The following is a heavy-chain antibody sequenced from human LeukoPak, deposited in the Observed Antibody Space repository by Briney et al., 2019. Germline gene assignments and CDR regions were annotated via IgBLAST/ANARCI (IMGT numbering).Heavy chain of an antibody. CDR1: GFIFSRYW. V-gene: IGHV3-74*01. Sequence: PGGSLRLSCAASGFIFSRYWMHWVRQAPGKGLVWVSRINNDGSGTSYADSVKGRFTISRDNAKNTLYLQVNSLRAEDTAVYYCARDPGPYCGGDCYYFDYWGPGTLVTVSS. J-gene: IGHJ4*02. CDR3: ARDPGPYCGGDCYYFDY. CDR2: INNDGSGT. D-gene: IGHD2-21*02.